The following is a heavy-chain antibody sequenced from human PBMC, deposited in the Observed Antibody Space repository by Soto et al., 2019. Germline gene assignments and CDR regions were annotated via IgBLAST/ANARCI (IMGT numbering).Heavy chain of an antibody. CDR1: GFTFDDYA. CDR2: IRWNSGSI. D-gene: IGHD2-2*02. CDR3: AKGGLTVPAAIRGDAFDI. Sequence: EVQLVESGGGLVQPGRSLRLSCAASGFTFDDYAMHWVRQAPGKGLEWVSGIRWNSGSIGYADSVKGRFTISRDNAKHSLYLQMNSLSAEDTALYYCAKGGLTVPAAIRGDAFDIWGQGTMVTVSS. J-gene: IGHJ3*02. V-gene: IGHV3-9*01.